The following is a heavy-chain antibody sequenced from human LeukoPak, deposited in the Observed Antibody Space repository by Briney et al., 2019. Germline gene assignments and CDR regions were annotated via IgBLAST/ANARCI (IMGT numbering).Heavy chain of an antibody. Sequence: GGSLRLSCAASGFTFSSYGMQWVRQAPGKGLEWVAFIRYDGSNKYYADSVKGRFTISRDNSKNTLYLQMNSLRAEDTAVYYCAKDLEYYYDSSGYYPFPEDFDYWGQGTLVTVSS. V-gene: IGHV3-30*02. J-gene: IGHJ4*02. CDR3: AKDLEYYYDSSGYYPFPEDFDY. CDR1: GFTFSSYG. D-gene: IGHD3-22*01. CDR2: IRYDGSNK.